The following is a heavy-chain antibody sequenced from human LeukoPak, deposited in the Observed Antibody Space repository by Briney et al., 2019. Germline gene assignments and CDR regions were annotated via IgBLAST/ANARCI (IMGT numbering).Heavy chain of an antibody. J-gene: IGHJ3*02. V-gene: IGHV4-59*01. CDR3: ARARSAWASDAFDI. D-gene: IGHD6-19*01. CDR1: GGSISSYY. CDR2: IYYSGST. Sequence: PSETLSLTCTVSGGSISSYYWSWIRQPPGKGLEWIGYIYYSGSTNYNPSLKSRVTISVDTSKNQFSLKLSSVTAADTAVYYCARARSAWASDAFDIWGQGTMVTVSS.